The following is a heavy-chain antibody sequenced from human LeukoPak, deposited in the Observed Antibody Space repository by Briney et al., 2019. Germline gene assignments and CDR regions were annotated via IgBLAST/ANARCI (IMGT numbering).Heavy chain of an antibody. Sequence: PSETLSLTCIVSGGSVSRYYWSWIRQPPGKGLEWIGYMYYSGSTNYNPSLMSRVTISVDTSKNQFSLKLNSVIAADTAVYYCATTPSNYGSGNYPFDYWGQGTLVTVSS. CDR3: ATTPSNYGSGNYPFDY. D-gene: IGHD3-10*01. V-gene: IGHV4-59*08. CDR1: GGSVSRYY. J-gene: IGHJ4*02. CDR2: MYYSGST.